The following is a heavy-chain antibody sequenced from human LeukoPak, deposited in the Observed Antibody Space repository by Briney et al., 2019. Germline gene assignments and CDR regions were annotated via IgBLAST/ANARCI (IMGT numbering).Heavy chain of an antibody. CDR1: GGSISNSTYY. V-gene: IGHV4-39*01. J-gene: IGHJ3*02. CDR3: ARRNVVVPSTMARAFDI. D-gene: IGHD2-2*01. Sequence: SETLSLTCTVSGGSISNSTYYWGWIRQPPGKGLEWSGNVYYTGNTYYNPSLKSRLTISVDTSKNQFSLRLRSVTAADTAVYYCARRNVVVPSTMARAFDIWGQGTMVTVSS. CDR2: VYYTGNT.